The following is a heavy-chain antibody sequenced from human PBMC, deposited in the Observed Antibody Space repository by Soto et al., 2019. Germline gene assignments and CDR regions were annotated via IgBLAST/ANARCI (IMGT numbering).Heavy chain of an antibody. Sequence: ASVKVSCKASGYTFTSYAMHWVRQAPGQRLEWMGWINAGNGNTKYSQKFQGRVTITRDTSASTAYMELSSLRSEDTAVYYCARDQCSGGSCYSDDAFDIWGQGTMVTVSS. CDR3: ARDQCSGGSCYSDDAFDI. D-gene: IGHD2-15*01. CDR1: GYTFTSYA. V-gene: IGHV1-3*01. CDR2: INAGNGNT. J-gene: IGHJ3*02.